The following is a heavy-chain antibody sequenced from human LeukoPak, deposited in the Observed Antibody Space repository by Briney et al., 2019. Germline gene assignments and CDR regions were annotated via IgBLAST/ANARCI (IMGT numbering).Heavy chain of an antibody. CDR1: GYTFTGYY. CDR3: ASRTFLT. Sequence: GASVKVSCKASGYTFTGYYMHWVRQAPGQGLEWMGWINPNSGITGYAEKFQGRVTMTRDTSTETAFMELSSLRSDDTAIYYCASRTFLTWGQGTLVTVSS. V-gene: IGHV1-8*02. J-gene: IGHJ5*02. CDR2: INPNSGIT. D-gene: IGHD1/OR15-1a*01.